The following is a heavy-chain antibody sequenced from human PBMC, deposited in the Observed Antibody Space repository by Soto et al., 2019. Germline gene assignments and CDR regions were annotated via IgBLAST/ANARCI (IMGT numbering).Heavy chain of an antibody. J-gene: IGHJ4*02. CDR1: GFTFSNYA. Sequence: EVQLLESGGGLVQPGGSLRLSCAASGFTFSNYAMNWVRQAPGKGLEWVSTISGSGGSPYYADAVKGRFTISRDNSKNTLYLHMNSLRAGDSAIYSGAKEGTSGLYYFDYWGQGTLGTVSS. D-gene: IGHD6-19*01. CDR3: AKEGTSGLYYFDY. CDR2: ISGSGGSP. V-gene: IGHV3-23*01.